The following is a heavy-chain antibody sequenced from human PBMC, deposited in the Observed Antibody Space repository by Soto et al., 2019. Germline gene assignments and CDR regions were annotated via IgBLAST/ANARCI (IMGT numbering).Heavy chain of an antibody. CDR3: ARDRRKVGATPAPVDY. J-gene: IGHJ4*02. CDR2: IWYDGSNK. V-gene: IGHV3-33*01. Sequence: GGSLRLSCAASGFTFSSYGMHWVRQAPGKGLEWVAVIWYDGSNKYYADSVKGRFTISRDNSKNTLYLQMNSLRAEDTAVYYCARDRRKVGATPAPVDYWGQGTLVTVSS. CDR1: GFTFSSYG. D-gene: IGHD1-26*01.